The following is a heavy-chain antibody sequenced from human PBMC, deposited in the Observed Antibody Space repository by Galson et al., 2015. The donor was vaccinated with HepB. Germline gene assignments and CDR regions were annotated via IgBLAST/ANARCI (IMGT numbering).Heavy chain of an antibody. Sequence: SLRLSCAASGFTFSSYGMHWVRQAPGKGLEWVAVISYDGSNKYYADSVKGRFTISRDNSKNALYLQMNSLRAEDTAVYYCAREEVGATTYWFDPWGQGTLVTVSS. V-gene: IGHV3-30*03. CDR2: ISYDGSNK. D-gene: IGHD1-26*01. CDR1: GFTFSSYG. J-gene: IGHJ5*02. CDR3: AREEVGATTYWFDP.